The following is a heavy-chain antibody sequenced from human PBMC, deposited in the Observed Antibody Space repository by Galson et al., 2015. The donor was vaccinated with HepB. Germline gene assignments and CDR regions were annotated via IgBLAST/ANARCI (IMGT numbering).Heavy chain of an antibody. D-gene: IGHD3-22*01. Sequence: SVKVSCKAFGYTFTGYYMHWVRQAPGQGLEWMGWINPNSGGTNYAQKFQGRVTMTRDTSISTAYMELSRLRSDDTAVYYCARDQGYDSSGYYHGWGQGTLVTVSS. V-gene: IGHV1-2*02. CDR2: INPNSGGT. J-gene: IGHJ4*02. CDR3: ARDQGYDSSGYYHG. CDR1: GYTFTGYY.